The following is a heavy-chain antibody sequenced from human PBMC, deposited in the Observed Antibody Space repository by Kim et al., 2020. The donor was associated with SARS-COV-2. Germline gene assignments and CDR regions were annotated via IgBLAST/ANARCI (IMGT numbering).Heavy chain of an antibody. Sequence: GGSLRLSCTTSGFTFTGYALSWVRQAPGKGLEWVSSIDGSDGTTYYVDSVRGRFTISRDDSKNTLHLQMSALRGDDTAVYYCMKGGWGWIWDHWGQGTLGTVSS. J-gene: IGHJ4*02. CDR3: MKGGWGWIWDH. CDR1: GFTFTGYA. D-gene: IGHD2-21*01. V-gene: IGHV3-23*01. CDR2: IDGSDGTT.